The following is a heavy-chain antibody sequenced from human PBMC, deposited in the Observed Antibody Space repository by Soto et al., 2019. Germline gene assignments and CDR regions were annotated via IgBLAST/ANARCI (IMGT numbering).Heavy chain of an antibody. D-gene: IGHD3-22*01. Sequence: ASVKVSGKASGYTFTSYGISWVRQAPGQGLEWMGWISAYNGNTNYAQKLQGRVTMTTDTSTSTAYMELRSLRSDDTAVYYCASSVKPRDRYSSYMAVWGQATTVNVSS. CDR3: ASSVKPRDRYSSYMAV. J-gene: IGHJ6*03. CDR1: GYTFTSYG. CDR2: ISAYNGNT. V-gene: IGHV1-18*01.